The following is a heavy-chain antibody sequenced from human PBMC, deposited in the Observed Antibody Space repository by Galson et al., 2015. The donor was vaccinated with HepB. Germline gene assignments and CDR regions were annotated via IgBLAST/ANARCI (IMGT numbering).Heavy chain of an antibody. CDR1: GGSISNNNYY. Sequence: TLSLTCTVSGGSISNNNYYWGWIRQSPGKGLEWIASVFYSGSTDSNPSLKSRVTISVDTSKKHFSLKLSSLTAADTAVYYCARDVDGNYLFDYWGQGILVTVSS. D-gene: IGHD1-7*01. CDR3: ARDVDGNYLFDY. J-gene: IGHJ4*02. CDR2: VFYSGST. V-gene: IGHV4-39*02.